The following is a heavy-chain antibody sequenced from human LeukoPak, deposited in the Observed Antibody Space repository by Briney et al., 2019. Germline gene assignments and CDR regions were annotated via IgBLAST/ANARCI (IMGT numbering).Heavy chain of an antibody. Sequence: PGESLRLSCAASGFTFSSYEMNWVRQAPGKGLEWVSYIGSSGSSIYYADSVKGRFTISRDNAKNSLYLQMNSLRAEDTAVYYCARDTYYYDSSGYQYYFDYWGQGTLVTVSS. CDR2: IGSSGSSI. CDR3: ARDTYYYDSSGYQYYFDY. V-gene: IGHV3-48*03. J-gene: IGHJ4*02. D-gene: IGHD3-22*01. CDR1: GFTFSSYE.